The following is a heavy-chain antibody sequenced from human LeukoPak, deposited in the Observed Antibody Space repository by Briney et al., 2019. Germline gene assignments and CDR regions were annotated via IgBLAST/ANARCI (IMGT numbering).Heavy chain of an antibody. J-gene: IGHJ6*03. CDR1: GGSISSGSYY. D-gene: IGHD1-26*01. CDR3: ARALKGGSYSYYYYYYMDV. Sequence: SETLSLTCTVSGGSISSGSYYWSWIRQPAGKGLEWIGRIYTSGSTNYNPSLKSRVTISVDTSKNQFSLKLSSVTAADTAVYYCARALKGGSYSYYYYYYMDVWGKGTTVTVSS. CDR2: IYTSGST. V-gene: IGHV4-61*02.